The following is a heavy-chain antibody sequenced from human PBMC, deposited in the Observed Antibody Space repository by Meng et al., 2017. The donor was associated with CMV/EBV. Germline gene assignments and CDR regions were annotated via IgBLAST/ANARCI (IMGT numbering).Heavy chain of an antibody. Sequence: ASVMVFCKASAYTFTSYDINWVRQATGQGLEWMGWMNPNSGNTGYAQKFQGRVTITRNTSISTAYMELSSLRSEDTAVYYCARVYPTIFGVVRSMDVWGQGTTVTVSS. CDR1: AYTFTSYD. CDR3: ARVYPTIFGVVRSMDV. V-gene: IGHV1-8*03. D-gene: IGHD3-3*01. J-gene: IGHJ6*02. CDR2: MNPNSGNT.